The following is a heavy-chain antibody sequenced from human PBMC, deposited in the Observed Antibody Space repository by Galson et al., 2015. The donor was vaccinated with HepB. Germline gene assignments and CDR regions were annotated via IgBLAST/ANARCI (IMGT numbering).Heavy chain of an antibody. CDR2: IYRDGNT. V-gene: IGHV3-53*01. CDR3: AREIVVVTAIIYYYGMDV. CDR1: GFTVGSNY. Sequence: SLRLSCAASGFTVGSNYMSWVRQAPGKGLECVSLIYRDGNTFYADSVKGRFTISRDNSKNTLFLQMNSLRAEDTAVYYCAREIVVVTAIIYYYGMDVWGQGTTVTVSS. D-gene: IGHD2-21*02. J-gene: IGHJ6*02.